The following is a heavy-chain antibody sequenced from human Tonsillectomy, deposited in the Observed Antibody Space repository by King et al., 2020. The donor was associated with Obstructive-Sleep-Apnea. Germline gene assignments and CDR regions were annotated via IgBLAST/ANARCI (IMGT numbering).Heavy chain of an antibody. Sequence: VQLVESGGGVVQPGRSLRLSCTASGFAFSSYGMHWVRQAPGKGLEWVAVIWYDETKKYYADSVKGRFTISRDNSKNTLYLQLNSLRAEDTAVYYCARDMRDYSYYALDVWGQGTTVTVSS. CDR2: IWYDETKK. CDR1: GFAFSSYG. CDR3: ARDMRDYSYYALDV. J-gene: IGHJ6*02. V-gene: IGHV3-33*01.